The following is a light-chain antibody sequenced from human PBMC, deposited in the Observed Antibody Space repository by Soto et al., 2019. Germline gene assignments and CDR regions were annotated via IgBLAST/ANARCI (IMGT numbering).Light chain of an antibody. CDR2: DVT. CDR1: SSDVGGYNY. Sequence: QSVLTQPASVSGSPGQSITISCTGTSSDVGGYNYVSWYQQHPGKAPKLMIYDVTNRPSGVSNRFSGSKSGNTASLTISGRQAEEEADYYCSSYTSSSTLDVVFGGGTKLTVL. V-gene: IGLV2-14*03. J-gene: IGLJ2*01. CDR3: SSYTSSSTLDVV.